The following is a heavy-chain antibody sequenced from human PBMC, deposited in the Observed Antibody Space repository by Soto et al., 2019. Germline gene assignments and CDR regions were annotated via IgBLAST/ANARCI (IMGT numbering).Heavy chain of an antibody. D-gene: IGHD2-2*01. Sequence: GGSLRLSCVASAFTFNNFPMHWVRQAPGKGLQWLASITTTSTYKYYADSVKGRFSISRDNGKNSLYLELTNLRSEDTAVYYCAREKCSSTSCNHGMDVWGLGTTVTVSS. V-gene: IGHV3-21*01. CDR1: AFTFNNFP. CDR3: AREKCSSTSCNHGMDV. J-gene: IGHJ6*02. CDR2: ITTTSTYK.